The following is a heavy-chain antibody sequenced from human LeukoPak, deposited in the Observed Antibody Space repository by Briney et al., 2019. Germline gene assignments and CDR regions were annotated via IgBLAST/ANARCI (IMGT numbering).Heavy chain of an antibody. CDR1: GFTFSDYY. J-gene: IGHJ4*02. CDR3: ARDQMKGIAAAGTGFDY. V-gene: IGHV3-11*01. CDR2: ISSSGSTI. D-gene: IGHD6-13*01. Sequence: GGSLRLSCAASGFTFSDYYMSWIRQAPGKGLEWVSYISSSGSTIYYADSVKGRFTISRDNAKNSLYLQMNSLRAEDTAVYYCARDQMKGIAAAGTGFDYWGQGTLSPSPQ.